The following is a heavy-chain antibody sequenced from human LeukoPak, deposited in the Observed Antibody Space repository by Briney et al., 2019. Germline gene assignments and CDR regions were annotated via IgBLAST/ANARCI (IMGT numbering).Heavy chain of an antibody. Sequence: PSETLSLTCTVSGGSISSHYWSWIRQPPGKGLEWIGYIYYSGSTNYNPSLKSRVTISVDTSKNQFSLKLSSVTAADTAVYFCASPKRRYYYYMDVWGKGTTVTVSS. J-gene: IGHJ6*03. CDR2: IYYSGST. CDR1: GGSISSHY. CDR3: ASPKRRYYYYMDV. V-gene: IGHV4-59*11.